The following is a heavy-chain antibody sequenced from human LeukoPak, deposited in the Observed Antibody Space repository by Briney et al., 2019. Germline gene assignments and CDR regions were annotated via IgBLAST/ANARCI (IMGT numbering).Heavy chain of an antibody. Sequence: GGSLRLACAASGFTFDYYGMSWVRQAPGKGLEWVSGINWNGGTTGYADSVKGRFTISRDNAKNSLYLQMNSLRAEDTALYYCAREGSGSPHYGMDVWGQGTTVTVSS. J-gene: IGHJ6*02. D-gene: IGHD3-10*01. CDR1: GFTFDYYG. CDR3: AREGSGSPHYGMDV. V-gene: IGHV3-20*04. CDR2: INWNGGTT.